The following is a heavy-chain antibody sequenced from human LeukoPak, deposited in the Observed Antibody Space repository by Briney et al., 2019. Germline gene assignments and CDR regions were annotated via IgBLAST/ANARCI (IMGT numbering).Heavy chain of an antibody. D-gene: IGHD2-21*01. CDR2: INPDSGAT. V-gene: IGHV1-2*02. J-gene: IGHJ4*02. CDR3: ARDQGGGNCDF. Sequence: ASVKVSCKASGYTFTGYYMHWVRQAPGQGLAWMGWINPDSGATNYAQRFQGRVTMTRDTSISTAYMELSRLRSDDTAVYYCARDQGGGNCDFWGQGSLVTVSS. CDR1: GYTFTGYY.